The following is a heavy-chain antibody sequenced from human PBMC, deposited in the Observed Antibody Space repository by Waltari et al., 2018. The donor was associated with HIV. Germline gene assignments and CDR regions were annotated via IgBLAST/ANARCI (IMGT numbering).Heavy chain of an antibody. CDR3: ARGPHTSIFGVVKYFQP. V-gene: IGHV4-34*02. CDR1: GGSFNGYY. D-gene: IGHD3-3*01. CDR2: VDYSGDT. J-gene: IGHJ1*01. Sequence: VQLQQWGTGRLMPSETLSLTCAVYGGSFNGYYWTWIRQSPGNGLEWIGEVDYSGDTNYHPSLKSRLTISVDTSKNQFSLKLTSMTTADTGLYYCARGPHTSIFGVVKYFQPWGQGTLVTVSS.